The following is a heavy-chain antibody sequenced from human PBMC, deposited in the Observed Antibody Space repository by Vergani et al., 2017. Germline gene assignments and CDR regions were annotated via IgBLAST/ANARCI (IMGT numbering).Heavy chain of an antibody. CDR2: ISSSGSTI. CDR3: ARDGGTVVRGVINYYYYYMDV. Sequence: QVQLVESGGGLVKPGGSLRLSCAASGFTFSDYYMSWIRQAPGKGLEWVSYISSSGSTIYYADSVKGRFTISRDNAKNSLYLQMNSLSAEDTAVYYCARDGGTVVRGVINYYYYYMDVWGKGTTVTVSS. D-gene: IGHD3-10*01. J-gene: IGHJ6*03. CDR1: GFTFSDYY. V-gene: IGHV3-11*01.